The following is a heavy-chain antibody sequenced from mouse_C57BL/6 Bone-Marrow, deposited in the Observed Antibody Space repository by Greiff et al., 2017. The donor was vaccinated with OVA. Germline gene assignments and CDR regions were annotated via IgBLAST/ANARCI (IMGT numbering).Heavy chain of an antibody. J-gene: IGHJ2*01. D-gene: IGHD2-2*01. CDR2: INPNNGGT. CDR3: AREKIYYGYDAYFDY. CDR1: GYTFTDYY. V-gene: IGHV1-26*01. Sequence: EVKLQQSGPELVKPGASVKISCKASGYTFTDYYMNWVKQSHGKSLEWIGDINPNNGGTSYNQKFKGKATLTVDKSSSTAYMELRSLTSEDSAVYYCAREKIYYGYDAYFDYWGQGTTLTVSS.